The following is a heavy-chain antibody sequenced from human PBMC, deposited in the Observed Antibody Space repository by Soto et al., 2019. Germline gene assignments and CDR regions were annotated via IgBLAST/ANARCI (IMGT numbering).Heavy chain of an antibody. Sequence: QVQLQESGPGLVKPSETLSLTCTVSGGSINGYYWTWLRQSPTNGLEWIGYFHFSGSTKYNPSLESRLTISADTSKNQISLTLSSVTAADTAVYYCARACGYSYGYDDFFDNWGQGTLANVSS. D-gene: IGHD5-18*01. CDR2: FHFSGST. V-gene: IGHV4-59*01. CDR3: ARACGYSYGYDDFFDN. CDR1: GGSINGYY. J-gene: IGHJ4*01.